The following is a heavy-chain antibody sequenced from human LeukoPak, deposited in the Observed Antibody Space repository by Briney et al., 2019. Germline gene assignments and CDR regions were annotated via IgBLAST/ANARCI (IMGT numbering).Heavy chain of an antibody. J-gene: IGHJ6*02. CDR2: ISSSSSTI. V-gene: IGHV3-48*04. CDR1: GFTFSSYS. D-gene: IGHD4-17*01. CDR3: ARDRTTVIPYYYYGMDV. Sequence: GGSLRLSCAASGFTFSSYSMNWVRQAPGKGLEWVSYISSSSSTIYYADSVKGRFTISRDNAKNSLYLQTNSLRAEDTAVYYCARDRTTVIPYYYYGMDVWGQGTTVTVSS.